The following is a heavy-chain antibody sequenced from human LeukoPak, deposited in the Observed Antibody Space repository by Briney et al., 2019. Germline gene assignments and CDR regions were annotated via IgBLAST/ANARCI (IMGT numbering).Heavy chain of an antibody. CDR1: GFTFSSYS. Sequence: GGSLRLSCAASGFTFSSYSMNWVRQAPGKGLEWVSSISSSSSYIYYADSVKGRFTISRDNAKNSLYLQMNSLRAEDTAVYYCARVGVLWFGELLPDDYWGQATLVTVSS. CDR3: ARVGVLWFGELLPDDY. V-gene: IGHV3-21*01. J-gene: IGHJ4*02. CDR2: ISSSSSYI. D-gene: IGHD3-10*01.